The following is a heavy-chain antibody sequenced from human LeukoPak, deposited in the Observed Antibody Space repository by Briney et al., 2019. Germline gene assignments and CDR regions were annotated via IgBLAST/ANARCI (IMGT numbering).Heavy chain of an antibody. V-gene: IGHV3-33*01. CDR3: ARADYQLLSPSYNWFDP. D-gene: IGHD2-2*01. J-gene: IGHJ5*02. Sequence: PGRSLRLSCAASGFTFSSYGMHWVRQAPGKGLEWVAVIWYDGSNKYYADSVKGRFTISRDNFKNTLYLQMNSLRAEDTAVYYCARADYQLLSPSYNWFDPWGQGTLVTVSS. CDR1: GFTFSSYG. CDR2: IWYDGSNK.